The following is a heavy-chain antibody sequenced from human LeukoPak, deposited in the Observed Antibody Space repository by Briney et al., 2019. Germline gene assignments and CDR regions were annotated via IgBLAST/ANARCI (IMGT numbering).Heavy chain of an antibody. CDR1: GGSISTSNDY. CDR3: AKSYGYGLVDI. V-gene: IGHV4-39*07. Sequence: SETLSLTCTVSGGSISTSNDYWGWIRKPPGKGLEGIGNIFYSGSTYYSPSRNGPVTISLDTSRAQFSLKLTSVTAADTAVYYCAKSYGYGLVDIWGQGTMVTVSS. J-gene: IGHJ3*02. CDR2: IFYSGST. D-gene: IGHD5-18*01.